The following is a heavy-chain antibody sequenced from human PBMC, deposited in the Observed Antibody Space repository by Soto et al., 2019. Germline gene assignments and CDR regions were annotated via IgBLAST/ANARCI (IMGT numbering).Heavy chain of an antibody. CDR1: GGTFSSYA. D-gene: IGHD3-16*01. J-gene: IGHJ4*02. CDR3: AGNDSAGGGGN. Sequence: QVQLVQSGAEVKKPGSSVKVSCKASGGTFSSYAISWVRQAPGQGLEWMGGIIPIFGTANYAQKFQGRVRITADEPTSKAYMGLGSRRSGDTAVNYWAGNDSAGGGGNWGQGTLVTVSS. V-gene: IGHV1-69*01. CDR2: IIPIFGTA.